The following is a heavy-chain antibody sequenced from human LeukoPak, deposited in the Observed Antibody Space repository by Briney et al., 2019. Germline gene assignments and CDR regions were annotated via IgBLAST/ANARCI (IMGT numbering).Heavy chain of an antibody. V-gene: IGHV4-61*01. CDR3: ARVPISTTARGYFDY. D-gene: IGHD4-17*01. J-gene: IGHJ4*02. CDR1: GGSVSSGSYY. Sequence: PSETLSLTCTVSGGSVSSGSYYWSWIRQPPGKGLEWIGYIYYSGSTTYNPSLKSRVTISVDTSKNKFSLKLNSVTAADTAVYYCARVPISTTARGYFDYWGRGTLVTVSS. CDR2: IYYSGST.